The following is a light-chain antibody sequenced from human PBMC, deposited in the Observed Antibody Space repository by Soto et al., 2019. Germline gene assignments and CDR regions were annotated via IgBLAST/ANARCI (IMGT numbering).Light chain of an antibody. CDR2: EVT. V-gene: IGLV2-8*01. CDR3: SAYAGSNKLV. Sequence: QSALTQPSSASGSPGESVTMSCTGTSRDVGAYVYVSWLQQHPGKAPKLLIYEVTKRPSGVPDRFSGSRSGNTASLTVSGLQVEDEADYYCSAYAGSNKLVFGGGTKLTVL. CDR1: SRDVGAYVY. J-gene: IGLJ2*01.